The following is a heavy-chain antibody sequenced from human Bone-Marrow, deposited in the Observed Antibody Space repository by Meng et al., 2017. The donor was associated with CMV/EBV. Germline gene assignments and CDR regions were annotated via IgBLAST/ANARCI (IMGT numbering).Heavy chain of an antibody. J-gene: IGHJ5*02. CDR3: AREPTGFPNWFDP. V-gene: IGHV4-39*07. Sequence: SETLSLTCTVSGGSMKRNTYYWGWIRQPPGKGMEWIGNIFYSGTTYYNPSLESRVTISLDTPKNQFSLKLTSVTAADTAVYYCAREPTGFPNWFDPWGQGTLVTVSS. CDR2: IFYSGTT. CDR1: GGSMKRNTYY. D-gene: IGHD4-17*01.